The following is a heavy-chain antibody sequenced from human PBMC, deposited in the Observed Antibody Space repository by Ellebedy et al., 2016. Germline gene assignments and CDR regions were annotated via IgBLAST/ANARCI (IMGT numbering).Heavy chain of an antibody. CDR2: ISWDGGST. V-gene: IGHV3-43*01. J-gene: IGHJ4*02. D-gene: IGHD3-9*01. CDR3: AKSREPYYDILTGPTAGYYFDY. CDR1: GFTFDDYT. Sequence: GESLKISXAASGFTFDDYTMHWVRQAPGKGLEWVSLISWDGGSTYYADSVKGRFTISRDNSKNSLYLQMNSLRTEDTALYYCAKSREPYYDILTGPTAGYYFDYWGQGTLVTVSS.